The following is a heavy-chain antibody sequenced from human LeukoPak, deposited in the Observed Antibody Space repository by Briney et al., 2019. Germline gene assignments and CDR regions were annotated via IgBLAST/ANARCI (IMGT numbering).Heavy chain of an antibody. V-gene: IGHV4-39*07. Sequence: PSETLSLTCTVSGGSISSSSYYWGWIRQPPGKGLEWIGSIYYSGSTYYNPSLKSRVTISVDTSKNQFSLKLSSVTAADTAVYYCAGKGSYYLPDYWGQGTLVTVSS. CDR1: GGSISSSSYY. J-gene: IGHJ4*02. CDR2: IYYSGST. D-gene: IGHD1-26*01. CDR3: AGKGSYYLPDY.